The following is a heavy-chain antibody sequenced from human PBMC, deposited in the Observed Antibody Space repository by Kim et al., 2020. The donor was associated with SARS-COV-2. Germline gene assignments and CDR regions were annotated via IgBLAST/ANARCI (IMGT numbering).Heavy chain of an antibody. CDR3: VRAVRGYYFAY. V-gene: IGHV3-66*01. D-gene: IGHD3-10*01. J-gene: IGHJ4*02. Sequence: GGSLRLSCAASGFTVSSNYMSWVRQAPGKGLEWVSVIYSGGTTHYADSVKGRFTISRDNSENMVYLQMNSLRAEDTAVYYCVRAVRGYYFAYSGQGTLVT. CDR2: IYSGGTT. CDR1: GFTVSSNY.